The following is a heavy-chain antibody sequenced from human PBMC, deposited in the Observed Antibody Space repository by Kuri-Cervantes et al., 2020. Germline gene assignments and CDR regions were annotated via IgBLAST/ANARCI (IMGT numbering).Heavy chain of an antibody. CDR1: GGSISSYY. J-gene: IGHJ4*02. Sequence: GSLRLSCTVSGGSISSYYWSWIRQPPGKGLEWIGYIYYSGSTNYNPSLKSRVTISVDTSKNQFSLKLSSVTAADTAVYYCASGRDGYISYYFDYWGQGTLVTVSS. CDR2: IYYSGST. V-gene: IGHV4-59*08. CDR3: ASGRDGYISYYFDY. D-gene: IGHD5-24*01.